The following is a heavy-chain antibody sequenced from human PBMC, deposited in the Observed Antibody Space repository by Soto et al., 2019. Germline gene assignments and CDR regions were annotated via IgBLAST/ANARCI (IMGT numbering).Heavy chain of an antibody. J-gene: IGHJ6*02. Sequence: APGKGLEWVSAISGSGGSTYYADSVKGRFTISRDNSKNTLYLQMNSLRAEDTAVYYCAKTPGPYYYDSSGYPYYYYYGMDVWGQGTTVTVSS. CDR3: AKTPGPYYYDSSGYPYYYYYGMDV. V-gene: IGHV3-23*01. CDR2: ISGSGGST. D-gene: IGHD3-22*01.